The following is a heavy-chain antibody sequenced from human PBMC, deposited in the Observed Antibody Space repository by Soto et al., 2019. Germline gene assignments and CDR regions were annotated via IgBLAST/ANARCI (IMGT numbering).Heavy chain of an antibody. Sequence: ASVKVSCKPSGYTFPSYVINGVRQATGQGLEWMGWMNPNSGSTGYAQKFQGRVTMTRNTSISTAYMELSSLRSEDTAVYYCAGGGEEVVVPAPLHYYYYGMDVWGQGTTVTVSS. CDR1: GYTFPSYV. D-gene: IGHD2-2*01. V-gene: IGHV1-8*01. CDR2: MNPNSGST. J-gene: IGHJ6*02. CDR3: AGGGEEVVVPAPLHYYYYGMDV.